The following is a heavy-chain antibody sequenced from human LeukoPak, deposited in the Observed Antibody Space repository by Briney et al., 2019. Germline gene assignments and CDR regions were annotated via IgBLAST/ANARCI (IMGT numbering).Heavy chain of an antibody. CDR2: IYHSGST. Sequence: SETLSLTCAVYGGPFNGYYWSWIRQPPGKGLEWIGEIYHSGSTNYNPSLKSRVTISVDKSKNQFSLKLSSVTAADTAVYYCARVGAAAGSFDYWGQGTLVTVSS. J-gene: IGHJ4*02. CDR3: ARVGAAAGSFDY. V-gene: IGHV4-34*01. D-gene: IGHD6-13*01. CDR1: GGPFNGYY.